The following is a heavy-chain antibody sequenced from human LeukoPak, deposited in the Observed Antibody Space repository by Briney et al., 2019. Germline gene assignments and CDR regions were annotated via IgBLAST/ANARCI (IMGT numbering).Heavy chain of an antibody. CDR3: ASQYSSSWYGLEADY. J-gene: IGHJ4*02. CDR1: GGSISSYY. Sequence: PSETLSLTCTVSGGSISSYYWSWIRQPPGKGLEWIGYIYYSGSTYYNPSLKSRVTISVDTSKNQFSLKLSSVTAADTAVYYCASQYSSSWYGLEADYWGQGTLVTVSS. CDR2: IYYSGST. V-gene: IGHV4-59*08. D-gene: IGHD6-13*01.